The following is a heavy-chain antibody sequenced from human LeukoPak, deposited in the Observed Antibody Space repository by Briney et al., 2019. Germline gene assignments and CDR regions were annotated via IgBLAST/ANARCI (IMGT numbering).Heavy chain of an antibody. CDR1: GYTFNTYG. CDR2: ISAYNGDT. V-gene: IGHV1-18*01. Sequence: ASVKVSCKASGYTFNTYGIIWVRQAPGQGLEWMGWISAYNGDTTYAQTLQGRVTLTTDASTSTAYMELRSLRSDDTAVYYCARESTGGSLEVDYWGQGTLVTVSS. D-gene: IGHD2-8*02. J-gene: IGHJ4*02. CDR3: ARESTGGSLEVDY.